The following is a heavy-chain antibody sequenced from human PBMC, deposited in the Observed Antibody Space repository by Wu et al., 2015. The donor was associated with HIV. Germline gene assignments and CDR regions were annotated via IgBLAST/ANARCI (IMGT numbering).Heavy chain of an antibody. CDR2: ISNRKRA. CDR1: GYTFSNYG. CDR3: AKEKSGTYILTLLKSXTLSPPNGMTS. J-gene: IGHJ6*02. V-gene: IGHV1-18*01. D-gene: IGHD3-9*01. Sequence: QVQLVQSGTEVKKPGASVKVSCKASGYTFSNYGISWVRQAPGQGLEWMGWISNRKRAQSNPQESSGAGVTMTKQTQIREDCLPMXMRGLNXLTTRRVLNCAKEKSGTYILTLLKSXTLSPPNGMTSRGQGP.